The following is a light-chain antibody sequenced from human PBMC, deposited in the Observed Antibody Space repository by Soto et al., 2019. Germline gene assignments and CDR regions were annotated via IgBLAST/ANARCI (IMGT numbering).Light chain of an antibody. CDR3: ASFAGRNTLV. Sequence: QSALTQPPSASGSPGQSVTISCAGTSSDIGGYNYVSWYQQHPREAPKILIYEVAKRPPGVPDRFSGAKSGNTASLTVSGLLTEDEADYYCASFAGRNTLVFGGGTKLTVL. V-gene: IGLV2-8*01. CDR2: EVA. J-gene: IGLJ3*02. CDR1: SSDIGGYNY.